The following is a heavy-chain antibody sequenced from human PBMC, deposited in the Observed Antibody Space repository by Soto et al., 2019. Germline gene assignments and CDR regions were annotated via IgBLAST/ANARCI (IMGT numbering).Heavy chain of an antibody. V-gene: IGHV1-69*06. Sequence: SVKVSCKASGGTFSSYAISWVRQAPGQGLEWMGGIIPIFGTANYAQKFQGRVTITADKSTSTAYMELSSLRSEDTAVYYCAREGYCSGGSCPTLSAFDIWGQGTMVTVSS. CDR2: IIPIFGTA. CDR1: GGTFSSYA. CDR3: AREGYCSGGSCPTLSAFDI. D-gene: IGHD2-15*01. J-gene: IGHJ3*02.